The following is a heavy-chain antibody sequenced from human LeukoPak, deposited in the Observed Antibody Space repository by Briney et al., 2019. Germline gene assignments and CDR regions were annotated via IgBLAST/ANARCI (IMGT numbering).Heavy chain of an antibody. CDR3: ARHLCTGGSCPDHFDY. D-gene: IGHD2-15*01. V-gene: IGHV4-39*01. Sequence: SETLSLTCTVSGVSINTYYWSWIRQPPGRGLEWIGSLDYGGTTCYSPSLKTRVTISLDTSKNQFSLKLRSVTATDTAVYYCARHLCTGGSCPDHFDYWGQGTLVTVSS. CDR2: LDYGGTT. J-gene: IGHJ4*02. CDR1: GVSINTYY.